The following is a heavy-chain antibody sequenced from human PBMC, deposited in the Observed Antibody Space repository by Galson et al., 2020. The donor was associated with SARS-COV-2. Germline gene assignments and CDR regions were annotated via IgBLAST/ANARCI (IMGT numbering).Heavy chain of an antibody. CDR1: GGSFSSYY. J-gene: IGHJ5*02. Sequence: SQASETLSLTCAAYGGSFSSYYWSWIRQPPGKGLEWVGEIKHSGSTNSNQSAKSRGTISVDTSKNQFSLKLSSVNAADTAVYYCARGSYSSGGCGAHNWFDPWGQGTLVTVSS. V-gene: IGHV4-34*01. CDR2: IKHSGST. CDR3: ARGSYSSGGCGAHNWFDP. D-gene: IGHD6-19*01.